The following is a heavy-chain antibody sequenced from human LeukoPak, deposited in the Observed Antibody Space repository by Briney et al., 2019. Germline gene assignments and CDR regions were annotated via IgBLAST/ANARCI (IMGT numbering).Heavy chain of an antibody. D-gene: IGHD1-26*01. CDR2: IYYSGST. CDR3: ARGHLVFDY. J-gene: IGHJ4*02. Sequence: PSETLSLTCTVSGGSTSSYYWSWIRQPPGKELEWIGYIYYSGSTNYNPSLKSRVTISVDTSKNQFSLKLSSVTAADTAVYYCARGHLVFDYWGQGTLVTVSS. V-gene: IGHV4-59*01. CDR1: GGSTSSYY.